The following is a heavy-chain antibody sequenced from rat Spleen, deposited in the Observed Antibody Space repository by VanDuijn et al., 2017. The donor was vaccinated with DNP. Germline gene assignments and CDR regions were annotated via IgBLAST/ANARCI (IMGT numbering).Heavy chain of an antibody. CDR1: GFSLTSYH. CDR2: ISYDGTDT. Sequence: VQLKESGPGLVQPSETLSLTCTVSGFSLTSYHVSWVRQPPGKGLEWVGTISYDGTDTYYRDSVKGRFTMSRDNAKSTLYLQMSKLGSEDTAIYYCAKGPNYGGWSDYFDYWGQGVMVTVSS. D-gene: IGHD1-11*01. CDR3: AKGPNYGGWSDYFDY. J-gene: IGHJ2*01. V-gene: IGHV5-7*01.